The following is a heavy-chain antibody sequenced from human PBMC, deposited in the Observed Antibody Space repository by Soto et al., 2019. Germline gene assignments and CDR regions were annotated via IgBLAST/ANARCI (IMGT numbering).Heavy chain of an antibody. CDR3: ARARGFGEFSYYYGMDV. D-gene: IGHD3-10*01. CDR2: INPNSGGT. J-gene: IGHJ6*02. CDR1: GYTFTGYY. Sequence: ASVKVSCKASGYTFTGYYMHWVRQAPGQGLEWMGWINPNSGGTNYAQKFQGWFTMTRDTSISTAYMELSRLRSDDTAVYYCARARGFGEFSYYYGMDVWGQGTTVTVSS. V-gene: IGHV1-2*04.